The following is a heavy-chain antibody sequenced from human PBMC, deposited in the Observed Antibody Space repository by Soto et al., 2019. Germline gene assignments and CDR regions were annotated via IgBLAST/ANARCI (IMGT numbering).Heavy chain of an antibody. CDR1: GGSISSSSYY. CDR2: ICYSGST. J-gene: IGHJ6*02. D-gene: IGHD3-10*01. Sequence: SETLSLTCTVSGGSISSSSYYWGWIRQPPGKGLEWIGSICYSGSTYYNPSLKSRVTISVDTSKNQFSLKLSSVTAADTAVYYCAADLKGYYYGSGSYQPYYYGMDVWGQGTTVTVSS. V-gene: IGHV4-39*01. CDR3: AADLKGYYYGSGSYQPYYYGMDV.